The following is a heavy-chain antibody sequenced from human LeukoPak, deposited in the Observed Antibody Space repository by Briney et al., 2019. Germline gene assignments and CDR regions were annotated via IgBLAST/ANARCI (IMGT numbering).Heavy chain of an antibody. CDR1: GFTVSSNS. CDR3: SKAVTRTRDYLDY. D-gene: IGHD1-1*01. CDR2: IYSDNT. V-gene: IGHV3-53*01. J-gene: IGHJ4*02. Sequence: GESLRLSCTVSGFTVSSNSMSWVRQAPGKGLEWVSFIYSDNTHYSDSVKRRFTISRDNSKNTLYLQMNSLRAADAAVYYCSKAVTRTRDYLDYWGQGTLVTVSS.